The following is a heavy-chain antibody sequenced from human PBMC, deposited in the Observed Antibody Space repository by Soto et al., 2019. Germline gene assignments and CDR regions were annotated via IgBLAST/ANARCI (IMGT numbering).Heavy chain of an antibody. CDR2: ISTSSSYI. D-gene: IGHD3-10*01. CDR3: ASSDVVRGVITYFDY. CDR1: GFTFNKYS. Sequence: GGSLRLSCAASGFTFNKYSMNWVRQAPGKGLEWVSSISTSSSYIYYADSVKGRFTISRDNAQNSLYLQMNSLRAEDTAVYYCASSDVVRGVITYFDYWGQGTLVTVSS. V-gene: IGHV3-21*01. J-gene: IGHJ4*02.